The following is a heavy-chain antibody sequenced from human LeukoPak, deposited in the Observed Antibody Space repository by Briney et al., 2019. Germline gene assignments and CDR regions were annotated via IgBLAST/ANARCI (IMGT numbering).Heavy chain of an antibody. CDR1: GYTFSAYG. CDR3: VRDSHIAGVAYYFDY. V-gene: IGHV1-18*01. Sequence: ASVKVSCKASGYTFSAYGISWVRQAPGQGLEWMGYISAYTGNTSYAQNLQGRLTMTTDTSTSTAYMELRSLRSDDTAFYYCVRDSHIAGVAYYFDYWGQGTLVTVSS. D-gene: IGHD6-13*01. J-gene: IGHJ4*02. CDR2: ISAYTGNT.